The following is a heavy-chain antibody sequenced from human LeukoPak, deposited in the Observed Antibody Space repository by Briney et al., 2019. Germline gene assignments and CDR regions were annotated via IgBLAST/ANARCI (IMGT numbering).Heavy chain of an antibody. CDR1: GFTFSSYA. J-gene: IGHJ1*01. D-gene: IGHD3-22*01. Sequence: PGGSLRLSCAASGFTFSSYAMNWVRQAPGKGLEWVSAISGSGDTTYYADSVKGRFTISRDNSKNTLSLQMNSLRAEYTAVYYCAKGAYSSGYYGEYFQHWGQGTLVTVSS. CDR2: ISGSGDTT. CDR3: AKGAYSSGYYGEYFQH. V-gene: IGHV3-23*01.